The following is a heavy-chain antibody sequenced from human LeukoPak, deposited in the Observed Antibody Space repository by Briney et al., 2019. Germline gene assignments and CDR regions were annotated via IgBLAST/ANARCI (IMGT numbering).Heavy chain of an antibody. Sequence: PSQTLSLTCTVSGGSISSSSYYWGWIRQPPGKGLEWIGSIYYSGSTYYNPSLKSRVTISVDTSKNQFSLKLSSVTAADTAVYYCARERIMITFGGVRYFDYWGQGTLVTVSS. CDR2: IYYSGST. D-gene: IGHD3-16*01. CDR1: GGSISSSSYY. J-gene: IGHJ4*02. V-gene: IGHV4-39*07. CDR3: ARERIMITFGGVRYFDY.